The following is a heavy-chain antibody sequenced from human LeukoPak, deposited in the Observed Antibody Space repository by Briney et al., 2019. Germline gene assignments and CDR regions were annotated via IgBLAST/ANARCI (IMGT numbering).Heavy chain of an antibody. CDR2: INSKGDI. Sequence: SETLSLTCNVSGGSISSYYWTWVRQPAGSGLDWIGRINSKGDINYNPSLKSRVTMSVDTSKHKFSLKLTSLTAPDTAVYFCAREGLDLWSGYLQDWGRGTLVTVSS. D-gene: IGHD3-3*01. V-gene: IGHV4-4*07. CDR3: AREGLDLWSGYLQD. J-gene: IGHJ4*02. CDR1: GGSISSYY.